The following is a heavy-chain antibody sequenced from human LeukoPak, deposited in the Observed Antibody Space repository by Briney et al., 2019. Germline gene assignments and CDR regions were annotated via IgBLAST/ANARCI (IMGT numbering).Heavy chain of an antibody. CDR2: IITYNGET. Sequence: ASVKVSCKASGYTFTSYGINWVRQAPGQGLEWMGWIITYNGETIYAQKLQGRVTMTTDTSTSTAYMELRSLSSDNSAVYYCARDTALTNTAMDYWGQGTLVTVSS. J-gene: IGHJ4*02. CDR1: GYTFTSYG. V-gene: IGHV1-18*01. D-gene: IGHD2-8*01. CDR3: ARDTALTNTAMDY.